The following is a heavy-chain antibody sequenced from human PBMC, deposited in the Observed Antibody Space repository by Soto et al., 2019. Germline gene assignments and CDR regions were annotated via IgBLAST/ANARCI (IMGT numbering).Heavy chain of an antibody. V-gene: IGHV3-9*01. CDR1: VFTFDDYA. D-gene: IGHD6-19*01. CDR3: AKDYMNSGWEAGWFDP. CDR2: ISWNSGSI. Sequence: SLRLSCAASVFTFDDYAMHWVRQAPGKGLEWVSGISWNSGSIGYADSVKGRFTISRDNAKNSLYLQMNSLRAEDTALYYCAKDYMNSGWEAGWFDPWGQGTLVTVSS. J-gene: IGHJ5*02.